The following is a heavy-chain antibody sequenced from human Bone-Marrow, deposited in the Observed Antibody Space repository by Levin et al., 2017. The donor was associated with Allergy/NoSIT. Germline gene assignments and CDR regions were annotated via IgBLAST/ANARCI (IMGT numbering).Heavy chain of an antibody. V-gene: IGHV5-51*01. CDR3: ARHGGLGVTTNWFDP. CDR1: GSSFTSYW. CDR2: IYPGDSDT. Sequence: GESLKISCQGSGSSFTSYWIGWVRQMPGKGLEWMGIIYPGDSDTRYSPSFQGQVTISADKSISTAYLQWSSLKASDTAMYYCARHGGLGVTTNWFDPWGQGTLVTVSS. D-gene: IGHD4-17*01. J-gene: IGHJ5*02.